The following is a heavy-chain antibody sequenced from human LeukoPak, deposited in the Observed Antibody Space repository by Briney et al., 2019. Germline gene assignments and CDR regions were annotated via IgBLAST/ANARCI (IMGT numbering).Heavy chain of an antibody. CDR3: ARPKTGSDAFDI. CDR2: IYHSGST. V-gene: IGHV4-30-2*01. CDR1: GGSISSGGYS. D-gene: IGHD3-9*01. Sequence: SETLSLTCAVSGGSISSGGYSWSWIRQPPGKGLEWIGYIYHSGSTYYNPSLKSRVTISVDRSKNQFSLKLSSVTAADTAVYYCARPKTGSDAFDIWGQGTMVTVSS. J-gene: IGHJ3*02.